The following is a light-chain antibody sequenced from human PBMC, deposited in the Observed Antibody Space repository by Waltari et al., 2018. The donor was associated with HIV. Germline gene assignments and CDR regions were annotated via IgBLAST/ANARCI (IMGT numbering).Light chain of an antibody. CDR1: ESVGIF. Sequence: EIVLTQSPATLSLSPGERATLSCRASESVGIFIAWYQQRPGQVPRLLVYDATERAAGIPDRFSGSGSGTDFSLTISSLEPEDFAIYYCQQRYSWHRRITFGQGTRLDIK. V-gene: IGKV3-11*01. J-gene: IGKJ5*01. CDR2: DAT. CDR3: QQRYSWHRRIT.